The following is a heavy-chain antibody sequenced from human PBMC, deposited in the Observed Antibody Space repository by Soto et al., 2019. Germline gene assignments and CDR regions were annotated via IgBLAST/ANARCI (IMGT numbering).Heavy chain of an antibody. CDR1: GFTFGNYA. Sequence: GVLRLSCTASGFTFGNYAISWFRQAPGKGLEWVGIVSSKGYGGTIQYAASVRGRFTISRDDSKSIAYLQMNSLKTEDTAVYYCSRSRSYDYWGQGTLVTVSS. D-gene: IGHD6-25*01. V-gene: IGHV3-49*03. CDR3: SRSRSYDY. CDR2: VSSKGYGGTI. J-gene: IGHJ4*02.